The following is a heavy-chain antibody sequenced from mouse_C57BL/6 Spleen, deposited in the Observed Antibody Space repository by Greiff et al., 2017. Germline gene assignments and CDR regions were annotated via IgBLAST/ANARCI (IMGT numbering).Heavy chain of an antibody. V-gene: IGHV1-69*01. J-gene: IGHJ2*01. Sequence: VQLQQPGAELVMPGASVKLSCKASGYTFTSYWMHWVKQRPGQGLEWIGEIDPSDSYTTYNQKFKGKSTLTVDKSSSTAYMQLSSLTSEDSAVYYCARRSYYYGSSYYFDYWGQGTTLTVSS. CDR3: ARRSYYYGSSYYFDY. D-gene: IGHD1-1*01. CDR2: IDPSDSYT. CDR1: GYTFTSYW.